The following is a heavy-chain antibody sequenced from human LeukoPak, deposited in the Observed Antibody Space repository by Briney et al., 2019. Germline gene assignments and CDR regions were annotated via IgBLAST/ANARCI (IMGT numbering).Heavy chain of an antibody. J-gene: IGHJ5*02. CDR2: IYYSGST. D-gene: IGHD6-19*01. CDR1: GGSISSSSYY. V-gene: IGHV4-39*01. CDR3: ARRSTVAGRGRFDP. Sequence: SETLSLACTVSGGSISSSSYYWGWIRQPPGKGLEWIGSIYYSGSTYYNPSLKSRVTISVDTSKNQFSLNLISVTAADTAVYYCARRSTVAGRGRFDPWGQGTLVTVSS.